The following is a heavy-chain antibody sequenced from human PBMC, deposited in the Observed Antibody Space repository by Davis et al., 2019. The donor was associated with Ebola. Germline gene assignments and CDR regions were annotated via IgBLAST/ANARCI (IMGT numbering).Heavy chain of an antibody. D-gene: IGHD2-15*01. Sequence: PGGSLRLSCAASGFSFNIYGMYWFRQPPGKGLEWVSYNGASDEGISYADSVKGRFTISRDNAKDSLYLHMNSLRDDDMAVYYCARRILGDSRGAVDVWGQGTTVTVSS. CDR3: ARRILGDSRGAVDV. J-gene: IGHJ6*02. CDR2: NGASDEGI. CDR1: GFSFNIYG. V-gene: IGHV3-48*02.